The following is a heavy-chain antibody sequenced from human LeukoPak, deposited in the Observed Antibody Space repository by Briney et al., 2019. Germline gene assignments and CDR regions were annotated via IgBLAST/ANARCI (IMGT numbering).Heavy chain of an antibody. Sequence: ASVTVSCTVSGYTHSELGIHWVRQGPGKGLEWMGGFDPENVEIVYAHRFQGRVTMTTDTSTSTAYMELRSLRSDDTAVYYCARGGGPSGTEDDPTYYYGMDVWGQGTTVTVSS. CDR3: ARGGGPSGTEDDPTYYYGMDV. J-gene: IGHJ6*02. CDR2: FDPENVEI. V-gene: IGHV1-24*01. D-gene: IGHD1-26*01. CDR1: GYTHSELG.